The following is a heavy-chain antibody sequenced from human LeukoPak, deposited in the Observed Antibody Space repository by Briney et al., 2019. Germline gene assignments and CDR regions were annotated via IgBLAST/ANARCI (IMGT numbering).Heavy chain of an antibody. V-gene: IGHV3-7*03. J-gene: IGHJ6*03. D-gene: IGHD4-17*01. Sequence: GGSLRLSCAAPGFTFKSAWMTWVRQAPGKGLECVANINEDGSAKNYLDSVKGRFTISRDNSKNTLYLQMNSLRAEDTAVYYCAKGLIDYGDYYYYYMDVWGKGTTVTVSS. CDR1: GFTFKSAW. CDR2: INEDGSAK. CDR3: AKGLIDYGDYYYYYMDV.